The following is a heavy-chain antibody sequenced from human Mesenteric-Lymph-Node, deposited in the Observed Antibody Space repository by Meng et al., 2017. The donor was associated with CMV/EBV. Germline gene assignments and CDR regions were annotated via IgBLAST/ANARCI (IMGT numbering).Heavy chain of an antibody. V-gene: IGHV3-21*01. CDR1: GFTFSLYS. CDR2: ISSSSSYI. D-gene: IGHD3-3*01. J-gene: IGHJ6*02. Sequence: GESLKISCAASGFTFSLYSMNWVRQAPGKGLEWVSSISSSSSYIYYADSVKGRFTISRDNAENSLYLQMNSLRAEDTAVYYCARDLKVADYDFWSGAMDVWGQGTTVTVSS. CDR3: ARDLKVADYDFWSGAMDV.